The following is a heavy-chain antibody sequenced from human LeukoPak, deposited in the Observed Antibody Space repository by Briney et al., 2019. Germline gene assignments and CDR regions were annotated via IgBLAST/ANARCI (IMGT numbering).Heavy chain of an antibody. CDR1: GDSISSESYF. CDR2: IQSTGST. CDR3: ARQTKRGATYYDFWSGYSLFDY. V-gene: IGHV4-61*02. D-gene: IGHD3-3*01. Sequence: SETLSLTCTVSGDSISSESYFWSWIRQPAGKGLEWIGRIQSTGSTNYNPSLKSRVTISVDTSKNQFSLKLSSVTAADTAVYYCARQTKRGATYYDFWSGYSLFDYWGQGTLVTVSS. J-gene: IGHJ4*02.